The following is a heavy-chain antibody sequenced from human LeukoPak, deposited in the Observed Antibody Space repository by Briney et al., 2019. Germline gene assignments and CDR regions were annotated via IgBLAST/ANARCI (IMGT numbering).Heavy chain of an antibody. D-gene: IGHD5-24*01. J-gene: IGHJ5*02. V-gene: IGHV4-34*01. CDR3: ARVARWLQLSAWFDP. CDR1: GGSFSGYY. CDR2: INHSGST. Sequence: PSETLSLTCAVYGGSFSGYYWSWIRQPPGKGLEWIGEINHSGSTNYNPSLKSQVTISVDTSKNQFSLKLSSVTAADTAVYYCARVARWLQLSAWFDPWGQGTLVTVSS.